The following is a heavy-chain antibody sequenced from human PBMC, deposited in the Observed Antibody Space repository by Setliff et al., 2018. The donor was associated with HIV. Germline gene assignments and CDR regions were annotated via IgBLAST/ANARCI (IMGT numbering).Heavy chain of an antibody. J-gene: IGHJ4*02. CDR1: GGPFSSSSYY. D-gene: IGHD6-19*01. V-gene: IGHV4-39*07. Sequence: SETLSLTCTVSGGPFSSSSYYWGWIRQPPGKGLEWIGSIYYSGTTYYNPSLKSRVTISIATSKNQFSLKLSSVTAADTAVYYCTRGTAVADTNTQPFKYWGQGALVTVSS. CDR2: IYYSGTT. CDR3: TRGTAVADTNTQPFKY.